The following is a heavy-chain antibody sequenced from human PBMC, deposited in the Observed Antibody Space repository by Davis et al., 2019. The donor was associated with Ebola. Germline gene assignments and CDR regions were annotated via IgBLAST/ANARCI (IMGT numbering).Heavy chain of an antibody. V-gene: IGHV3-30-3*01. CDR1: GFTFSSYW. J-gene: IGHJ5*02. CDR2: ISYDGSNK. CDR3: ARAAGWFDP. Sequence: GGSLRLSCAASGFTFSSYWMTWVRQAPGKGLEWVAVISYDGSNKYYADSVKGRFTISRDNSKNTLYLQMNSLRAEDTAVYYCARAAGWFDPWGQGTLVTVSS.